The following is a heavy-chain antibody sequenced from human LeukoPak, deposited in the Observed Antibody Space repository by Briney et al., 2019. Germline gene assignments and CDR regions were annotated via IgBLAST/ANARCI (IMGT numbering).Heavy chain of an antibody. CDR3: ARSTRGYYSKHYYFYMDV. CDR1: GASISSYF. J-gene: IGHJ6*03. CDR2: IYYSGTT. V-gene: IGHV4-59*01. D-gene: IGHD3-22*01. Sequence: PSETLSLTCSVSGASISSYFWSWIRQPPGKGLEGIGHIYYSGTTKYNPSIKSRIAISLDTSKKQFSLRMRSVTAADTAVYYCARSTRGYYSKHYYFYMDVWGKGTTVTVSS.